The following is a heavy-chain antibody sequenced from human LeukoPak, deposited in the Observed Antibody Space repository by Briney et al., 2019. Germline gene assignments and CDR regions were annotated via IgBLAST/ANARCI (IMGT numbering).Heavy chain of an antibody. CDR2: ISISGGTT. V-gene: IGHV3-23*01. D-gene: IGHD1-26*01. CDR1: GFTFSSYD. Sequence: GGSLRLSCATFGFTFSSYDMTWVRQAPGKGLEWVSTISISGGTTYYADSVKGRSSISRDNSKSTVYLQLNSLRAEDTAVYYCAKVPNIMTTTDAFDIWGQGTMVTVSS. J-gene: IGHJ3*02. CDR3: AKVPNIMTTTDAFDI.